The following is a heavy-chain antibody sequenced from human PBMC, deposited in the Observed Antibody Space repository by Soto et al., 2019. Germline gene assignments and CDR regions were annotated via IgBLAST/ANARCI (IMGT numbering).Heavy chain of an antibody. V-gene: IGHV4-59*08. Sequence: QVQLQESGPGLVKPSETLSLSCNVSGGSISGHYWSWVRQTPGKGLEWLGYIYYSGSTNYNPSLKSRVTISVETSKNHFSLRLTSVTAADTAVDYCARGPYYDMIWDYYYLDVWGKGTTVTVSS. CDR3: ARGPYYDMIWDYYYLDV. D-gene: IGHD3-16*01. CDR2: IYYSGST. CDR1: GGSISGHY. J-gene: IGHJ6*03.